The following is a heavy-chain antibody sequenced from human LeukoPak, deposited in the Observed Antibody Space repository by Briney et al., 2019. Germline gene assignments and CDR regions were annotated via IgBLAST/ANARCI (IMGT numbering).Heavy chain of an antibody. CDR2: INQRGST. Sequence: SETLSLTCAVYGGSFSGYYWSWLRQPPGKGLEWIGEINQRGSTNYIPSLKRRVTISVETSKNQFSLKMSSVTAADTAVYYCAREGGIPAAVVYYFDYWGQASVLTVSA. CDR3: AREGGIPAAVVYYFDY. CDR1: GGSFSGYY. V-gene: IGHV4-34*01. J-gene: IGHJ4*02. D-gene: IGHD6-13*01.